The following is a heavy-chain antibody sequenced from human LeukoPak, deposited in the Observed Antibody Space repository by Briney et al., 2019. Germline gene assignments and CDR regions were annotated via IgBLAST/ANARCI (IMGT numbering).Heavy chain of an antibody. CDR1: GFTFSSYA. CDR3: AKVGYSSGWYAQYYFDY. CDR2: ISGSGGST. V-gene: IGHV3-23*01. Sequence: GGSLRLSCAASGFTFSSYAMSWVRQAPGKGLEGVSAISGSGGSTYYADSVKGRFNISRDNSKKTLYMQMNRLRDEDTAVYYCAKVGYSSGWYAQYYFDYWGQGTLVTVSS. J-gene: IGHJ4*02. D-gene: IGHD6-19*01.